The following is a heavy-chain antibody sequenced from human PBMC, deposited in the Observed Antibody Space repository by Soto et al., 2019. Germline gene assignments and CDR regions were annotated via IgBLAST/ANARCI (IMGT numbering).Heavy chain of an antibody. D-gene: IGHD3-10*01. CDR3: ARARGGVQH. V-gene: IGHV4-34*01. CDR2: LNDSGGT. Sequence: SETLSLTCAVYGGSFSGYYWSWIRQPPGKGLEWIGELNDSGGTNYNASLKSRVSISGDTSKNQFSLKLNLVTAADTAVYYCARARGGVQHWGQGTLVTV. J-gene: IGHJ1*01. CDR1: GGSFSGYY.